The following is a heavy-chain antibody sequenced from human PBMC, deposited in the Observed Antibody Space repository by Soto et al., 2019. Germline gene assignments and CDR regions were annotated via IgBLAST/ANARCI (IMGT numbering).Heavy chain of an antibody. D-gene: IGHD6-19*01. CDR3: ARARYSSGWYYFDY. V-gene: IGHV4-59*01. J-gene: IGHJ4*02. CDR2: IDYSGNT. Sequence: SETLSLTCTVFGGSISTYYWSWIQQPPGKGLEWIGYIDYSGNTKYNPSLKGRLTIPVDTSKNQFSLKLSSVTAADTAVYYCARARYSSGWYYFDYWGQGTLVTVSS. CDR1: GGSISTYY.